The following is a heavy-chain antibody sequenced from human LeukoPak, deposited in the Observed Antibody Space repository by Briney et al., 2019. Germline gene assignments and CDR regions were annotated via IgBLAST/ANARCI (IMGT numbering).Heavy chain of an antibody. CDR1: GYTFTGYY. CDR3: ARAFGSSSWYMFED. J-gene: IGHJ4*02. CDR2: INPNSGGT. V-gene: IGHV1-2*04. Sequence: ASVKVSCKASGYTFTGYYMHWVRQAPGQGLEWMGWINPNSGGTNYAQKFQGWVTMTRDTSISTAYMELSRLRSDDTAVYYCARAFGSSSWYMFEDWGQGTLVTVSS. D-gene: IGHD6-13*01.